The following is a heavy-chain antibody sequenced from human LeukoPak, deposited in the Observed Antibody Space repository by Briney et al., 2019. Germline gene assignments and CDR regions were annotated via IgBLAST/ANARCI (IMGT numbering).Heavy chain of an antibody. D-gene: IGHD6-19*01. J-gene: IGHJ6*02. CDR1: GFTVNDYW. Sequence: PGGSLRLSCAASGFTVNDYWMYWVRQAPGRGLVWVSLIKTDGRSTTYADSVKGRFTISRDNAKNTLYLQMNSLRAEDTAVYYCARDLKGSAYYYGMDVWGQGTTVTV. V-gene: IGHV3-74*01. CDR3: ARDLKGSAYYYGMDV. CDR2: IKTDGRST.